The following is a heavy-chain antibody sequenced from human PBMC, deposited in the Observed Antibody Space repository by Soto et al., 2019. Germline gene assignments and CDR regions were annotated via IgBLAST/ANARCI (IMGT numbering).Heavy chain of an antibody. CDR1: GFTFSSYA. D-gene: IGHD5-18*01. V-gene: IGHV3-23*01. CDR3: AKDLGYSYGYGPVDY. Sequence: EVQLLESGGGLVQPGGSLRLSCAASGFTFSSYAMSWVRQAPGKGLEWVSDISGSGGSTYYADSVKGRFTISRDNSQNTLYLQMNSLRAEDTAVYYCAKDLGYSYGYGPVDYWGQGTLVTVSS. J-gene: IGHJ4*02. CDR2: ISGSGGST.